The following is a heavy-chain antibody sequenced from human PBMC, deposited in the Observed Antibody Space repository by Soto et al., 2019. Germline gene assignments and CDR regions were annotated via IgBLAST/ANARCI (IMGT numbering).Heavy chain of an antibody. V-gene: IGHV3-23*01. CDR1: GFTFSSYA. CDR2: ISGSGGSK. J-gene: IGHJ6*03. Sequence: GGSLRLSCAASGFTFSSYAMSWVRQAPGKGLEWVSAISGSGGSKYYDDSVKGRFTISRDNAKNTLYLQMNSLRAEDKDVSYCSRVLNGTTPQRSSYYYYMDVWGKGTTVTVSS. D-gene: IGHD1-7*01. CDR3: SRVLNGTTPQRSSYYYYMDV.